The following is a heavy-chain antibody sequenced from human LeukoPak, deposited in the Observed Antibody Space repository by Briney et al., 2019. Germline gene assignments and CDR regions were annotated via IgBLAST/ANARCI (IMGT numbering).Heavy chain of an antibody. CDR1: GRSISSGSYY. CDR2: IYTSGST. CDR3: ARGDGYSSPVDY. J-gene: IGHJ4*02. D-gene: IGHD5-24*01. Sequence: SETLSLTCTVSGRSISSGSYYWSWIRQPAGKGLEAIGRIYTSGSTNYNPSLKSRVTISVDTSKNQFSLKLSSVTAADTAVYYCARGDGYSSPVDYWGQGTLVTVSS. V-gene: IGHV4-61*02.